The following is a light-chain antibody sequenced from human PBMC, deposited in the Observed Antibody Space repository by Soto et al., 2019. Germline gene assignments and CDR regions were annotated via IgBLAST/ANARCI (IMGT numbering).Light chain of an antibody. CDR3: QHYNSYSEA. J-gene: IGKJ1*01. V-gene: IGKV1-5*03. CDR1: QSISSW. CDR2: KAS. Sequence: DIPLAQSPSTLSASCGDRVGIXGGASQSISSWLAWYQQKAGKAPKLLISKASNLDSGVPSRFSGSGSGTEFNLTISSLQPDDFATYYCQHYNSYSEAFGQGTKVDNK.